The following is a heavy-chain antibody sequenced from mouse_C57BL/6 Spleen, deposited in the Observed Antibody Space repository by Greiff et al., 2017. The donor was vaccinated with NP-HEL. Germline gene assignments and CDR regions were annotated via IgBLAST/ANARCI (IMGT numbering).Heavy chain of an antibody. Sequence: VQLQQPGAELVKPGASVKLSCKASGYTFTSYWMHWVKQRPGQGLEWIGMIHPNSGSTNYNEKFKSKATLTVDKSSSTAYMQLSSLTSEDSAVYYCARTPFITTVVGFDYWGQGTTLTVSS. CDR3: ARTPFITTVVGFDY. CDR2: IHPNSGST. V-gene: IGHV1-64*01. J-gene: IGHJ2*01. CDR1: GYTFTSYW. D-gene: IGHD1-1*01.